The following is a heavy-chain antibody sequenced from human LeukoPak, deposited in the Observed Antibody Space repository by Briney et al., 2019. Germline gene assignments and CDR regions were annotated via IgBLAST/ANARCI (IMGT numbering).Heavy chain of an antibody. D-gene: IGHD3-3*01. CDR1: GFTFSSYG. Sequence: GGSLRLSCAASGFTFSSYGMHWVRQAPGKGLEWVAIISYDGSNKYYGDSVKGRFTISRDNSKNTLYPQMDSLRAEDTAVYYCARDRAWNYFDYWGQGTLVTVSS. J-gene: IGHJ4*02. V-gene: IGHV3-30*03. CDR3: ARDRAWNYFDY. CDR2: ISYDGSNK.